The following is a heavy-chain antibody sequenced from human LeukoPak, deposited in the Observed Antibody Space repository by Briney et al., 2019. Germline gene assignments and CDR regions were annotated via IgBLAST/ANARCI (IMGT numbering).Heavy chain of an antibody. D-gene: IGHD1-14*01. CDR2: IGPTGTDR. CDR3: ATETIGRHYDY. V-gene: IGHV3-21*01. J-gene: IGHJ4*02. Sequence: GGSLRLSCAASGYTFSSCGFNWVRQAPGKGLEWVSSIGPTGTDRYYADSVRGRFTISRDNAKNSMYLQMDSLRDEDTAVYYCATETIGRHYDYWGQGTLLTVSS. CDR1: GYTFSSCG.